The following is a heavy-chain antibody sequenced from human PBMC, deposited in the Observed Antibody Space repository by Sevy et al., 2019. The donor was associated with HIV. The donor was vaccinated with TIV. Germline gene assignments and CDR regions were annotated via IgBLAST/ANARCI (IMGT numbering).Heavy chain of an antibody. CDR3: TTVPCSGGSCYSPDWFDP. V-gene: IGHV3-15*01. D-gene: IGHD2-15*01. J-gene: IGHJ5*02. CDR1: GFTFSNAW. CDR2: IKSKTDGGTT. Sequence: GESLKISCAASGFTFSNAWMSWVRQAPGKGLEWVGRIKSKTDGGTTDYAAPVKGRFTISRDDSKNTLYLQMNSLKTEDTAVYYCTTVPCSGGSCYSPDWFDPWGQGTLVTVSS.